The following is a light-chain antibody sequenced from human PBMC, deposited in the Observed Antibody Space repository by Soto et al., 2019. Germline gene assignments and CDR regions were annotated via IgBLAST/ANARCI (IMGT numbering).Light chain of an antibody. Sequence: EIVLTQSPGTLSLSPGETATLSCRASPSVDRSYLAWYQQKPGLAPRLVIYGVSSRATGIPDRFRGGGSGTDFSLTITRLEPEDFAVYYCQHYGRSPITFDQGTRLEIK. V-gene: IGKV3-20*01. CDR3: QHYGRSPIT. J-gene: IGKJ5*01. CDR2: GVS. CDR1: PSVDRSY.